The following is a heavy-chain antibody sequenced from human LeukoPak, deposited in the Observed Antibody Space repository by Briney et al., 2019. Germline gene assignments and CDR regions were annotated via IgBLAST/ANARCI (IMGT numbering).Heavy chain of an antibody. D-gene: IGHD3-22*01. Sequence: GESLKISCKGSGYSFTSYWIGWVRQMLGKGLEWMGIIYPGDSDTRYSPSFQGQVTISADKSISTAYLQWSSLKASDTAMYYCARQADSSGYYDAFDIWGQGTMVTVSS. CDR2: IYPGDSDT. CDR3: ARQADSSGYYDAFDI. J-gene: IGHJ3*02. CDR1: GYSFTSYW. V-gene: IGHV5-51*01.